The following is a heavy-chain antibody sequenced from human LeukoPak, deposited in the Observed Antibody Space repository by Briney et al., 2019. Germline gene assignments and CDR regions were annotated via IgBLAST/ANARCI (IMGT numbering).Heavy chain of an antibody. CDR1: GFTFSNAW. Sequence: GGSLRLSCAASGFTFSNAWMSWVRQTPGKGLEWVSAISGSGGSTYYADSVKGRFTISRDNSKNTLYLQMNSLRAEDTAVYYCAELGITMIGGVWGKGTTVTISS. D-gene: IGHD3-10*02. J-gene: IGHJ6*04. CDR3: AELGITMIGGV. V-gene: IGHV3-23*01. CDR2: ISGSGGST.